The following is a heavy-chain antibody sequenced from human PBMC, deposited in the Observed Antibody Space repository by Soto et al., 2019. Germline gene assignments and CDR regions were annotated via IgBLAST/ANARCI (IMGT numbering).Heavy chain of an antibody. Sequence: QVQLVESGGGVVQPGRALRLSCAASGFTFSSYGMHWVRQAPGKGLEWVAVIWYDGSNKYYADSVKGRFTISRDNSKNTQYLQMKSLRDEDTAVYYCARSAGGSSWTDAEYFHHWGQGTLVTVYS. CDR2: IWYDGSNK. V-gene: IGHV3-33*01. CDR1: GFTFSSYG. D-gene: IGHD6-13*01. J-gene: IGHJ1*01. CDR3: ARSAGGSSWTDAEYFHH.